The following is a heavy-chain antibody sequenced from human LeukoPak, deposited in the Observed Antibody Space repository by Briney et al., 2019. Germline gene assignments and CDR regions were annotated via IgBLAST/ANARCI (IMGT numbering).Heavy chain of an antibody. CDR2: INAGNGNT. CDR3: ARDRSNRWAAFDI. V-gene: IGHV1-3*01. J-gene: IGHJ3*02. Sequence: ASVKVSCKASGYTFTSYTMHWVRQAPGQRLEWMGWINAGNGNTKYSQKFQGRVTITRDTSASTAYMELSSLRSEDTAVYYCARDRSNRWAAFDIWGQGTMVTVSS. CDR1: GYTFTSYT. D-gene: IGHD1-14*01.